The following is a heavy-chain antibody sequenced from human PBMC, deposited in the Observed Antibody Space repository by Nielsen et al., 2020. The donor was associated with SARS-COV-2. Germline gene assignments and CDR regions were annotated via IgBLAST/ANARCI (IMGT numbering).Heavy chain of an antibody. V-gene: IGHV4-30-4*02. CDR3: SRVIPDSITIFGVVTGNWFDP. CDR2: IYYSGST. CDR1: GGSISSGDYY. D-gene: IGHD3-3*01. Sequence: SETLSLTCTVSGGSISSGDYYWSWIRQPPGKGLEWIGYIYYSGSTYYNPSLKSRVTISVDTSKNQFYLKLSSVTAADTAVYYCSRVIPDSITIFGVVTGNWFDPWGQGTLVTVSS. J-gene: IGHJ5*02.